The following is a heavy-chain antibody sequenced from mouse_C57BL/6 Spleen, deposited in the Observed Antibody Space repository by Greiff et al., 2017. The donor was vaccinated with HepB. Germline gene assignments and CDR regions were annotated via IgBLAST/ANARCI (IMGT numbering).Heavy chain of an antibody. Sequence: EVKLVESGGGLVKPGGSLKLSCAASGFTFSSYAMSWVRQTPGKRLEWVATISDGGSYTYYPDNVKGRFTISRDNAKNNLYLQMSHLKSEDTAMYYCARDGGYYGSSRGFAYWGQGTLVTVSA. CDR1: GFTFSSYA. J-gene: IGHJ3*01. CDR3: ARDGGYYGSSRGFAY. D-gene: IGHD1-1*01. CDR2: ISDGGSYT. V-gene: IGHV5-4*01.